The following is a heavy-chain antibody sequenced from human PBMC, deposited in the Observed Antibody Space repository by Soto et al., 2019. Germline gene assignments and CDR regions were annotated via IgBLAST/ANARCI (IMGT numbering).Heavy chain of an antibody. J-gene: IGHJ6*02. CDR2: INAGNGNT. V-gene: IGHV1-3*01. Sequence: QVQVVQSGAEVKKPGASVKVSCKASGYTFTSYALHWVRQAPGQGLEWMGRINAGNGNTQFSQNLQGRVTITRDTSASTAYVELSSMRSEETAVYYSAVEYCITFSCYGMDVWGQGTTVTVSS. CDR1: GYTFTSYA. D-gene: IGHD2-2*01. CDR3: AVEYCITFSCYGMDV.